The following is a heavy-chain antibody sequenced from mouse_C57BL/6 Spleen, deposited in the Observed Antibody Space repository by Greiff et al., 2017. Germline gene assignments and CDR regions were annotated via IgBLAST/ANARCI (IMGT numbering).Heavy chain of an antibody. CDR3: ARGQALYEYAMDY. CDR2: INPTNGGT. V-gene: IGHV1-53*01. Sequence: VQLQQPGTELVKPGASVKLSCKASGYTFTSYWMHWVKQRPGQGLEWIGNINPTNGGTNYNEKFKSKATLTVDKSSSTAYMQLSSLTSEDSAVYYCARGQALYEYAMDYWGQGTSVTVSS. D-gene: IGHD3-2*02. J-gene: IGHJ4*01. CDR1: GYTFTSYW.